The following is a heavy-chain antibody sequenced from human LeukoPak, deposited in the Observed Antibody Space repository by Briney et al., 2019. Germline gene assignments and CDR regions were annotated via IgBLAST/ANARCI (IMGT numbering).Heavy chain of an antibody. J-gene: IGHJ4*02. V-gene: IGHV4-4*02. CDR1: GGSISSSNW. CDR3: ARASDYGGNRIDY. D-gene: IGHD4-23*01. CDR2: INHSGST. Sequence: PSETLSLTCAVSGGSISSSNWWSWVRQPPGKGLEWIGEINHSGSTNYNPSLKSRVTISVDTSKNQFSLKLSSVTAADTAVYYCARASDYGGNRIDYWGQGTLVTVSS.